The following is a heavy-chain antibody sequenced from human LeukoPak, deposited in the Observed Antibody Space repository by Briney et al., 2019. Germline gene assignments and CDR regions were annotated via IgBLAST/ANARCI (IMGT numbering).Heavy chain of an antibody. CDR2: ISYDGSNK. CDR1: GFTFSSYG. J-gene: IGHJ4*02. CDR3: AKGRDGDY. D-gene: IGHD5-24*01. Sequence: GGSLRLSCAASGFTFSSYGMHWVRQAPGKGLEWVAVISYDGSNKYYADSVKGRFTISRDNSKNTLYLQMNSLRAEDTAVYYCAKGRDGDYWGQGTLVTVSS. V-gene: IGHV3-30*18.